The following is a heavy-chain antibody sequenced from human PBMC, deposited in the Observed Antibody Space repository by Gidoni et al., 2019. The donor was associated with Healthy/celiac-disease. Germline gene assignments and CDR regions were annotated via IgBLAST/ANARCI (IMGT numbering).Heavy chain of an antibody. CDR3: ARDDLVRGVISSFLDY. V-gene: IGHV3-30*04. J-gene: IGHJ4*02. CDR1: GFTFSSYA. D-gene: IGHD3-10*01. CDR2: ISYDGSNK. Sequence: QVQLVESGGGVVQPWRSLRLSCAASGFTFSSYAMHWVRQAPGKWLEWVAVISYDGSNKYYADSVKGRFTISRDNSKNTLYLQMNSLRAEETAVYYCARDDLVRGVISSFLDYWGQGTLVTVSS.